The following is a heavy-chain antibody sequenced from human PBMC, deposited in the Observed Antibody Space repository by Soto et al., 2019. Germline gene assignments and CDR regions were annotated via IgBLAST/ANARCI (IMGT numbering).Heavy chain of an antibody. CDR3: ARYSSGWTYDY. Sequence: ASVKVSCKASGYTFTSYDINWVRQATGQGLEWMGWMNPNSGNTGYTQKFQGRVTMTWNTSISTAYMDLSSLRSEDTAVYYCARYSSGWTYDYWGQGTLVTVSS. V-gene: IGHV1-8*01. J-gene: IGHJ4*02. CDR2: MNPNSGNT. D-gene: IGHD6-19*01. CDR1: GYTFTSYD.